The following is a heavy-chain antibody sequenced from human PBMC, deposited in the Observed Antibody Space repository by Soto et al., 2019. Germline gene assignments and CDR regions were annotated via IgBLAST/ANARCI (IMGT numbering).Heavy chain of an antibody. CDR1: GYTFTSYG. Sequence: ASVKVSCKASGYTFTSYGISWVRQAPGQGLEWMGWISAYNGNTNYAQKLQGRVTMTTDTSTSTAYMELRSLRSDDTAVYYCARDRYQLLSDNWFDPWGQGTLVTVSS. V-gene: IGHV1-18*01. J-gene: IGHJ5*02. CDR2: ISAYNGNT. D-gene: IGHD2-2*01. CDR3: ARDRYQLLSDNWFDP.